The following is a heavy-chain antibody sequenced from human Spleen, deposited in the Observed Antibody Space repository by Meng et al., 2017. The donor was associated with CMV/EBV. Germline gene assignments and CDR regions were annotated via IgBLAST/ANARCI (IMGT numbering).Heavy chain of an antibody. CDR2: IYYSGST. CDR3: ARDYSSSSKGLDV. V-gene: IGHV4-31*03. J-gene: IGHJ6*02. D-gene: IGHD6-6*01. CDR1: DGSISSDTYY. Sequence: LRLSCTVSDGSISSDTYYWSWIRQYPGKGLEWIGHIYYSGSTYYNPSLKSRVTMSLDTSKNQFSLKLNSVTAADTAVYYCARDYSSSSKGLDVWGQGTTVTVSS.